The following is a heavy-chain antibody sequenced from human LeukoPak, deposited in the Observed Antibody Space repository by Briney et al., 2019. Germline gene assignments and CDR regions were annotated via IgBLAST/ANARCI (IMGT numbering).Heavy chain of an antibody. CDR2: VYYSGSA. CDR3: ARKPIINNAWYYFDC. D-gene: IGHD1/OR15-1a*01. Sequence: SETLSLTCTVSGGSVGSGSYYWSWIRQSPGQGLEWIGNVYYSGSAYYNPSLKSRVTMSVDTSKDQFSLKLSSVTAADTAVYYCARKPIINNAWYYFDCWGQGTLVTVSS. V-gene: IGHV4-39*07. CDR1: GGSVGSGSYY. J-gene: IGHJ4*02.